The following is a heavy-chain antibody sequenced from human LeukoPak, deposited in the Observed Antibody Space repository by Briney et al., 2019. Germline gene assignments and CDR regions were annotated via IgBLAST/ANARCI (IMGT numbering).Heavy chain of an antibody. J-gene: IGHJ3*02. Sequence: SQTLSLTCAISGDSVSSSGAAWNWIRQSPSRGLEWLGSTYYRSKWYNDYALSLKSRISINSDTSKNQFSLQLNSVTPDDTAIYYCARDPYGSGKDALDIWGQGSVVAVSS. CDR1: GDSVSSSGAA. CDR2: TYYRSKWYN. D-gene: IGHD3-10*01. CDR3: ARDPYGSGKDALDI. V-gene: IGHV6-1*01.